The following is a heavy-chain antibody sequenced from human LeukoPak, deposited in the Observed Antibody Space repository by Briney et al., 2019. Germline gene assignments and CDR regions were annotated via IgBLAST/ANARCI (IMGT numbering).Heavy chain of an antibody. CDR3: AKAETYYDYVWGSYRYNYYYYYYMDV. CDR1: GFTYNNYG. CDR2: IRYDGSNK. J-gene: IGHJ6*03. Sequence: PGGSLRLSCAASGFTYNNYGMHWVRQAPGKGLEWVAFIRYDGSNKYYADSVKGRFTISRDNSKNTLYLQMNSLRAEDTAVYYCAKAETYYDYVWGSYRYNYYYYYYMDVWGKGTTVTISS. V-gene: IGHV3-30*02. D-gene: IGHD3-16*02.